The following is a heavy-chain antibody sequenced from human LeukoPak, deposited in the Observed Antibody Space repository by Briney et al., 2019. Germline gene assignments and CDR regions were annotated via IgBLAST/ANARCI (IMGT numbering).Heavy chain of an antibody. D-gene: IGHD2-15*01. Sequence: PGGSLRLSCAASGFTFDDYGMIWVRQAPGKGLEWVSVIYSGGSTYYADSVKGRFTISRDNSKNTLYLQMNSLRAEDTAVYYCAREGRYCSGGSCYSAFDYWGQGTLVTVSS. J-gene: IGHJ4*02. CDR2: IYSGGST. CDR3: AREGRYCSGGSCYSAFDY. CDR1: GFTFDDYG. V-gene: IGHV3-66*01.